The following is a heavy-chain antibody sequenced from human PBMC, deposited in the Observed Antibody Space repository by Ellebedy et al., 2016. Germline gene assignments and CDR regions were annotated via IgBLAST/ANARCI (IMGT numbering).Heavy chain of an antibody. V-gene: IGHV1-8*01. CDR1: GYTFTSYD. CDR2: MNPNSGNT. J-gene: IGHJ4*02. Sequence: ASVKVSXKASGYTFTSYDINWVRQATGQGLEWMGWMNPNSGNTGYAQKFQGRVTMTRDTSISTAYMELSRLRSDDTAVYYCARDPGGSDDDYYFDYWGQGTLVTVSS. CDR3: ARDPGGSDDDYYFDY. D-gene: IGHD4-23*01.